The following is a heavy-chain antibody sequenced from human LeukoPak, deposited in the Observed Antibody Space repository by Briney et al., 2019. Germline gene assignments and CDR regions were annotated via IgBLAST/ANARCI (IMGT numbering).Heavy chain of an antibody. Sequence: GGSLRLSCAASGFTFSSYSMNWVRQAPGKGLEWVGFIRSKAYGGTTEYAASVKGRFTISRDDSKSIAYLQMNSLKTEDTAVYYCTTGAGSGWYPAYFDYWGQGTLVTVSS. D-gene: IGHD6-19*01. J-gene: IGHJ4*02. CDR2: IRSKAYGGTT. CDR1: GFTFSSYS. CDR3: TTGAGSGWYPAYFDY. V-gene: IGHV3-49*04.